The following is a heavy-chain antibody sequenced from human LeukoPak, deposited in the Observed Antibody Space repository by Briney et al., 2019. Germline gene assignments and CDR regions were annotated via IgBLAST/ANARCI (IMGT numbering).Heavy chain of an antibody. Sequence: GASVKVSCKASGYTFTSYAMHWVRQAPGQRLEWMGWINAGNGNTKYSQKFQGRVTITRDTSASTAYMELSSLRSEDTAVYYCARGPYYYGSGSYYGWFDPWGQGTLVTVSS. CDR1: GYTFTSYA. D-gene: IGHD3-10*01. V-gene: IGHV1-3*01. J-gene: IGHJ5*02. CDR3: ARGPYYYGSGSYYGWFDP. CDR2: INAGNGNT.